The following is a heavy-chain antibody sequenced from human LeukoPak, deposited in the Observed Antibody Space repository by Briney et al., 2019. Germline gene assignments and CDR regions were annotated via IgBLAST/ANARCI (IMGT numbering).Heavy chain of an antibody. CDR1: GGTFSSYA. J-gene: IGHJ6*03. Sequence: SVKVSRKASGGTFSSYAISWVRQAPGQGLEWMGGIIPIFGTANYAQKFQGRVTITTDESTSTAYMELSSLRSEDTAVYYCARSYSSSWWDYYYYYMDVWGKGTTVTVSS. CDR3: ARSYSSSWWDYYYYYMDV. V-gene: IGHV1-69*05. D-gene: IGHD6-13*01. CDR2: IIPIFGTA.